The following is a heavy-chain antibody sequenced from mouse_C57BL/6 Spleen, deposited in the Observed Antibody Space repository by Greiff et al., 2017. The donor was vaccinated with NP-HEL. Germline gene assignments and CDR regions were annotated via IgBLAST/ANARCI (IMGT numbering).Heavy chain of an antibody. J-gene: IGHJ2*01. CDR1: GFTFSDYG. CDR3: ARDPYGDY. D-gene: IGHD1-1*01. V-gene: IGHV5-17*01. CDR2: ISSGSSTI. Sequence: EVKVEESGGGLVKPGGSLTLSCAASGFTFSDYGMHWVRQAPEKGLEWVAYISSGSSTIYYADTVKGRFTISRDNAKNTLFLQMTSLRSEDTAMYYCARDPYGDYWGQGTTLTVSS.